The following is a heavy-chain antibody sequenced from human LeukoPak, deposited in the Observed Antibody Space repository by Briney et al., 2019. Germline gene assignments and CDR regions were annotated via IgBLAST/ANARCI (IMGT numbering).Heavy chain of an antibody. D-gene: IGHD2-2*01. J-gene: IGHJ4*02. V-gene: IGHV3-66*01. Sequence: GGSLRLSCAASGFTVKDNFMSWVRQAPGKGLEWVSVLYSGGATYYADSVKGRFTISRDNSKNIVFLQMNDLRTEDTAFYYCTRDSASYHFAYWGQGALVTVSS. CDR2: LYSGGAT. CDR1: GFTVKDNF. CDR3: TRDSASYHFAY.